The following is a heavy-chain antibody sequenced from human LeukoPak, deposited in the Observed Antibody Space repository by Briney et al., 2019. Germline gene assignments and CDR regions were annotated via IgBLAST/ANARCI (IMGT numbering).Heavy chain of an antibody. V-gene: IGHV3-21*01. J-gene: IGHJ4*02. D-gene: IGHD3-22*01. CDR3: AKRKKYYYDSSGYYGTIDY. CDR1: GFTFSSYS. Sequence: GGSLRLSCAASGFTFSSYSMNWVRQAPGKGLEWVSSISSSSSYIYYADSVKGRFTISRDNAKNSLYLQMNSLRAEDTAVYYCAKRKKYYYDSSGYYGTIDYWGQGTLVTVSS. CDR2: ISSSSSYI.